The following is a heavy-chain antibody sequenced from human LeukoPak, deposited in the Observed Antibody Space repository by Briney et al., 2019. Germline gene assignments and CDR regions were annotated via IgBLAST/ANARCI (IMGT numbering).Heavy chain of an antibody. Sequence: GGSLRLSCAASGFIFSSYGMHWVRQAPGKGLEWVAFIRYDGSNKDYVDSVKGRFTISRDNSENTLYLQMNSLRAEDTAVYYCAMSSRDDYYGMDVWGHGTTVTVSS. J-gene: IGHJ6*02. CDR1: GFIFSSYG. V-gene: IGHV3-30*02. CDR3: AMSSRDDYYGMDV. D-gene: IGHD6-19*01. CDR2: IRYDGSNK.